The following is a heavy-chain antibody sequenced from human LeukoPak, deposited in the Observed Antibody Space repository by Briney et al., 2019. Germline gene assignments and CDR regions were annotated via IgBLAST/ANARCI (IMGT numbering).Heavy chain of an antibody. D-gene: IGHD6-19*01. J-gene: IGHJ5*02. Sequence: ASVKVSCKASVYTFTGYYMHGVRQAPGQGLEWMGWINPNSGGTNYAQKFQGRVTMTRDTSISTAYVELSRLRSDDTAVYYCASKRWLVQRDWFDPWGQGTLVTVSS. V-gene: IGHV1-2*02. CDR1: VYTFTGYY. CDR2: INPNSGGT. CDR3: ASKRWLVQRDWFDP.